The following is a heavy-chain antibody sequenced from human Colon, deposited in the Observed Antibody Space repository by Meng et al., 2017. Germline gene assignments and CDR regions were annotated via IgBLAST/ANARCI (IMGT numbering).Heavy chain of an antibody. CDR2: IYFSGTT. CDR1: GASLSSSTYY. CDR3: ARRLYTRPPGDFDF. Sequence: SETLSLTCSVSGASLSSSTYYCGWIRQPPGKGLEWIGTIYFSGTTYYSPSLRCRVTITLDTSKNQFSLTLSSVTAADTAIYYCARRLYTRPPGDFDFWGQGTLVTVSS. J-gene: IGHJ4*02. V-gene: IGHV4-39*07. D-gene: IGHD2-2*02.